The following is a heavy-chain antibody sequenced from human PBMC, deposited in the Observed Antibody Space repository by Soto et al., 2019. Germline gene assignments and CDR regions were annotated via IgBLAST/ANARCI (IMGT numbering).Heavy chain of an antibody. J-gene: IGHJ4*02. CDR2: ISGSGGST. CDR1: GFTFSSYA. D-gene: IGHD4-17*01. V-gene: IGHV3-23*01. Sequence: GGSLRLSCAASGFTFSSYAMSWVRQAPGKGLEWVSAISGSGGSTYYADSVKGRFTISRDNSKNTLYLQMNSLRAEDTAVYYCAKEPNRWLDYGDYRFDYWGQGTLVTVSS. CDR3: AKEPNRWLDYGDYRFDY.